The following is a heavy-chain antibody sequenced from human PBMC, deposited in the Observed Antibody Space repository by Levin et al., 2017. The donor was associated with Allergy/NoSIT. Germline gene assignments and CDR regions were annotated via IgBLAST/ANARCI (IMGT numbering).Heavy chain of an antibody. D-gene: IGHD2-2*01. CDR1: GFTFSSYG. Sequence: PGGSLRLSCAASGFTFSSYGMHWVRQAPGKGLEWVAVISYDGSNKYYVDSVKGRFTISRDNSKNTLYLQMNSLRTEDTAVYYCAKSAPLGYCSTTSCYSVYWGQGTLVTVSS. V-gene: IGHV3-30*18. J-gene: IGHJ4*02. CDR3: AKSAPLGYCSTTSCYSVY. CDR2: ISYDGSNK.